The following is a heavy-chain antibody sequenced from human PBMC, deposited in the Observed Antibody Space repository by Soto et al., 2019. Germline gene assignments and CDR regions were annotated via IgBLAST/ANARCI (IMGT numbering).Heavy chain of an antibody. CDR3: ARDPATAYSSSSFDY. CDR1: GYSLTTYG. J-gene: IGHJ4*02. D-gene: IGHD6-6*01. Sequence: ASVKVSCKASGYSLTTYGITWVRQAPGQGLEWMGWISAYDGNTNYAQKVQGRVSMTTDSSTSTAYMELRSLRSDDTAVYYCARDPATAYSSSSFDYWGQGTLVTSPQ. V-gene: IGHV1-18*04. CDR2: ISAYDGNT.